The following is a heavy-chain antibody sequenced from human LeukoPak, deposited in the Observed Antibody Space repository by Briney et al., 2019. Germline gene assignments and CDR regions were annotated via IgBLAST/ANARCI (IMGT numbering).Heavy chain of an antibody. Sequence: PGGSLRLSCAASGFTFSSYGMHWVRQAPGKGLEWVAVIWYDGSNKYYADSVKGRFTISRDNSKNTLYLQINSLRAEDTAVYYCARRGRGAAAGIFDYWGQGTLVTVSS. D-gene: IGHD6-13*01. CDR1: GFTFSSYG. CDR3: ARRGRGAAAGIFDY. J-gene: IGHJ4*02. CDR2: IWYDGSNK. V-gene: IGHV3-33*01.